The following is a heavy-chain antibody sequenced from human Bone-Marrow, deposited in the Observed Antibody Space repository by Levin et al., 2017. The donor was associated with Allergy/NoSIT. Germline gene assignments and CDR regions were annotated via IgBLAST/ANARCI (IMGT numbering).Heavy chain of an antibody. CDR2: ISYDGSNK. D-gene: IGHD1-26*01. CDR3: ARDLLGATRRDYYYTMDV. CDR1: GFAFSNYP. V-gene: IGHV3-30-3*01. J-gene: IGHJ6*02. Sequence: PGGSLRLSCAASGFAFSNYPMHWVRQAPGKGLEWVVVISYDGSNKYYADSVKGRFTISRDTSENTLYLQMNSLRAEDTAVYYCARDLLGATRRDYYYTMDVWGQGTTVTVSS.